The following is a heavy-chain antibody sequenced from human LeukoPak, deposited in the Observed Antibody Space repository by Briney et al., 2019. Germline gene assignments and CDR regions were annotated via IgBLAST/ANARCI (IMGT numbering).Heavy chain of an antibody. V-gene: IGHV4-39*07. D-gene: IGHD6-13*01. J-gene: IGHJ6*03. Sequence: SETLSLTCTVSGGSISSYYWGWIRQPPGKGLEWIGSIYYSGSTYYNPSLKSRVTISVDTSKNQFSLKLSSVTAADTAVYYCARGRGYSSQGIYYYYYYMDVWGKGTTVTVSS. CDR3: ARGRGYSSQGIYYYYYYMDV. CDR1: GGSISSYY. CDR2: IYYSGST.